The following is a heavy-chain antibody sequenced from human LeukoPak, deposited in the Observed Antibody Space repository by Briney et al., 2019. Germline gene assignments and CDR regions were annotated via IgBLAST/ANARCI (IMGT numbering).Heavy chain of an antibody. D-gene: IGHD5-12*01. CDR2: ISYDGSIK. V-gene: IGHV3-30*03. CDR3: AVPWLRFWGFDY. J-gene: IGHJ4*02. Sequence: QPGRSLRLSCAASGFTFSSYGMHWVRQAPGKGLEWVAVISYDGSIKYYADSVQGRFTISRDNSKNTLSLQMNSLRAEDTAVYYCAVPWLRFWGFDYWGQGTLVTISS. CDR1: GFTFSSYG.